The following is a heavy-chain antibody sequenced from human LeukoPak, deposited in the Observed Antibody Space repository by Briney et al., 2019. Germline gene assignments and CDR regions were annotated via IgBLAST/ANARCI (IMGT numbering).Heavy chain of an antibody. D-gene: IGHD6-19*01. CDR2: IIPIFGTA. V-gene: IGHV1-69*05. CDR3: ARATVRGWSFDY. J-gene: IGHJ4*02. Sequence: ASVKVSCKASGGTFSSYAISWVRQAPGQGLEWMGRIIPIFGTANYAQKFQGRVTITTDESTSTAYMELSSLRSEDTAVYYCARATVRGWSFDYWGQGTLVTVSS. CDR1: GGTFSSYA.